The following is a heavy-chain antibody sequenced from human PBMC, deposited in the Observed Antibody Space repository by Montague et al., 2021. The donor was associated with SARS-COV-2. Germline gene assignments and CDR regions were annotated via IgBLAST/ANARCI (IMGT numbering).Heavy chain of an antibody. CDR2: ISYDGSNK. CDR1: GFTFSSYA. CDR3: AREGYSGYDYPFYYYYATDV. D-gene: IGHD5-12*01. Sequence: SLRLSCAASGFTFSSYAMHWVRQAPGKGLEWVAVISYDGSNKYYADSVKGRFTISRDNSKNTLYLQMNSLRAEDTAVCYCAREGYSGYDYPFYYYYATDVWGQGTTVTVSS. V-gene: IGHV3-30-3*01. J-gene: IGHJ6*02.